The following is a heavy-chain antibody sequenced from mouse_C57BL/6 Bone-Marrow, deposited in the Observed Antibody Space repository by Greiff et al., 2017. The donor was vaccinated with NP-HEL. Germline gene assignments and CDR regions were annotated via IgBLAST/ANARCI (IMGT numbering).Heavy chain of an antibody. Sequence: QVQLQQPGAELVKPGASVKLSCKASGYTFTSYWMQWVKQRPGQGLEWIGEIDPSDSYTNYNQKFKGKATLTVDTSSSTAYMQLSSLTSEDSAVYYCAMDYWGQGTTLTVSS. J-gene: IGHJ2*01. CDR3: AMDY. V-gene: IGHV1-50*01. CDR1: GYTFTSYW. CDR2: IDPSDSYT.